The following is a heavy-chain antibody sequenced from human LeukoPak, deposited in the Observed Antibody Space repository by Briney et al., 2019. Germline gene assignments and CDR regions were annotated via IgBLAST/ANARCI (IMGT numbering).Heavy chain of an antibody. CDR2: ISGSGYST. CDR1: GFAFTNSA. Sequence: GGSLRLSCVGSGFAFTNSAMTWVRQGRGKGLEWVSAISGSGYSTFYRDSVEGRFTISRDNSENRLYLQMNSLRAEDTAVYYCAKGVYGYYSFDYWGQGTLVTVSS. CDR3: AKGVYGYYSFDY. J-gene: IGHJ4*02. V-gene: IGHV3-23*01. D-gene: IGHD5/OR15-5a*01.